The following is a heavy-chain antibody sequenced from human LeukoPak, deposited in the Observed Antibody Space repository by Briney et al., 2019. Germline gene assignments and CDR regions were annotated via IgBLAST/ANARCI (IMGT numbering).Heavy chain of an antibody. Sequence: GGSLRLSCAASGFTFSSYAMSWVRQAPGKGLEWVSAISGSGFTYYADSVKGRFTISRDNSKNTLYLQMNSLRAEDTAVYYCARDWQDDGLGNWFDPWGQGTLVTVSS. D-gene: IGHD6-19*01. J-gene: IGHJ5*02. CDR1: GFTFSSYA. V-gene: IGHV3-23*01. CDR2: ISGSGFT. CDR3: ARDWQDDGLGNWFDP.